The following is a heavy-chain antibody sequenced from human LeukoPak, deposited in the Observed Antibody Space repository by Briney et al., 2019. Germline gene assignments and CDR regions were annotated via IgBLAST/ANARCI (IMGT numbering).Heavy chain of an antibody. V-gene: IGHV3-73*01. CDR2: IRSKANNYAT. J-gene: IGHJ4*02. Sequence: QPGGSLKLSCAASGFTFSGSAIYWVRQASGKGLEWIGRIRSKANNYATAYAASVTGRFTISRDDSQNTAYLQMSSLKSEDTAMYYCAKLGNSNPLRLPFDYWGQGALVTVSS. CDR1: GFTFSGSA. CDR3: AKLGNSNPLRLPFDY. D-gene: IGHD4-23*01.